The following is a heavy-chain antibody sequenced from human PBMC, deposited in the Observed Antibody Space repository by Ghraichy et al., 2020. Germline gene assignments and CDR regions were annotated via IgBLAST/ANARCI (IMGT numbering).Heavy chain of an antibody. V-gene: IGHV3-23*01. Sequence: GGSPRLSCAASGFTFSSYAMSWVRQAPGKGLEWVSAISGSGGSTYYADSVKGRFTISRDNSKNTLYLQMNSLRAEDTAVYYCAKVSGDFWSGYSPYYYYGMDVWGQGTTVTVSS. CDR1: GFTFSSYA. J-gene: IGHJ6*02. D-gene: IGHD3-3*01. CDR3: AKVSGDFWSGYSPYYYYGMDV. CDR2: ISGSGGST.